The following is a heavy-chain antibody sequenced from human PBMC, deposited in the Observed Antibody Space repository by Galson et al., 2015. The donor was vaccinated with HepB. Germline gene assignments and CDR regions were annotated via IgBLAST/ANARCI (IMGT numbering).Heavy chain of an antibody. CDR3: AGDIVVVPAAMPGPFDY. J-gene: IGHJ4*02. CDR2: IKQDGSEK. Sequence: SLRLSCAASGFTFSSYWMSWVRQAPGKGLEWVANIKQDGSEKYYVDSVKGRFTISRDNAKNSLYLQMNSLRAEDTAVYYCAGDIVVVPAAMPGPFDYWGQGTLVTVSS. V-gene: IGHV3-7*03. D-gene: IGHD2-2*01. CDR1: GFTFSSYW.